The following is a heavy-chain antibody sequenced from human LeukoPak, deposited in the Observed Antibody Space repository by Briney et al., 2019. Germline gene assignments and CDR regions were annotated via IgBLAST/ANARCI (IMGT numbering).Heavy chain of an antibody. CDR1: GLTFGGPV. J-gene: IGHJ4*02. CDR2: IRSKADNDAT. V-gene: IGHV3-73*01. CDR3: TVGVY. Sequence: GGSRSLSCAPSGLTFGGPVLLWFGRPSGRGLEWVGRIRSKADNDATAYAASVKGRFTISRDDSRNTAYLQMNSLKTEDTAMYYCTVGVYWGQGTLVTVSS. D-gene: IGHD3-16*01.